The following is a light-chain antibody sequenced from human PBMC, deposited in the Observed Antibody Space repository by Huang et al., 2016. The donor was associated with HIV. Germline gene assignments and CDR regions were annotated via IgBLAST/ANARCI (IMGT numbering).Light chain of an antibody. J-gene: IGKJ1*01. CDR1: QSLLNSNGYNY. CDR2: LGS. CDR3: MHAIESPRT. Sequence: DIVMTQSPLSLSVTPGEAASISCRSSQSLLNSNGYNYLDWYFQKPGQSPQLLIYLGSNRASGVPDRFSGSGGGTDFTLKISRVEAEDVGVYYCMHAIESPRTCGQGTKVEIK. V-gene: IGKV2-28*01.